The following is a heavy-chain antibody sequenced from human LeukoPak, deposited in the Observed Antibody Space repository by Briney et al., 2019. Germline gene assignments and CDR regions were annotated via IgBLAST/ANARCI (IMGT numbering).Heavy chain of an antibody. CDR1: GYTFTGYY. Sequence: ASVKVSCTASGYTFTGYYMHWVRQAPGQGLEWMGWINPNSGGTNYAQKFQGRVTMTRDTSISTAYMELSRLRSDDTAVYYCAVPSIHRGLLSSNWFDPWGQGTLVTVSS. D-gene: IGHD5-18*01. CDR2: INPNSGGT. V-gene: IGHV1-2*02. J-gene: IGHJ5*02. CDR3: AVPSIHRGLLSSNWFDP.